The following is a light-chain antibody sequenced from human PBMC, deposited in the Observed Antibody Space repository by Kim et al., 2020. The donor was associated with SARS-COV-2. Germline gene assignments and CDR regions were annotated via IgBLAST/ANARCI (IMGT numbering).Light chain of an antibody. V-gene: IGKV3-11*01. Sequence: LAPGERAALSCRASQSVSSYLAWYQQKPGQAPSLLTYDASNRATGIPARFSGSGSGTDFTLTISSLEPEDFAVYYCQHRINWPLTFGGGTKVDIK. CDR1: QSVSSY. CDR2: DAS. J-gene: IGKJ4*01. CDR3: QHRINWPLT.